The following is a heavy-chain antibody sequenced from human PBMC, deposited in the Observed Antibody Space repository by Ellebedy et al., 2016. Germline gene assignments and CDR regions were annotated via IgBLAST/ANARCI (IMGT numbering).Heavy chain of an antibody. CDR1: GGSISSYY. CDR3: ARLGSGPYRLFDI. J-gene: IGHJ3*02. D-gene: IGHD2-15*01. CDR2: IYYSGST. V-gene: IGHV4-59*01. Sequence: SETLSLTCTVSGGSISSYYWSWIRQPPGKGLEWIGYIYYSGSTNYNPSLKSRVTISVDTSKNQFSLKLSSVTAADTAVYYCARLGSGPYRLFDIWGQGTMVTVSS.